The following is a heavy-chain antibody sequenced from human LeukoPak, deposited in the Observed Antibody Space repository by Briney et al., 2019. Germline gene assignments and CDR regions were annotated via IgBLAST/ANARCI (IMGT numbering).Heavy chain of an antibody. CDR1: GGSISSYY. J-gene: IGHJ2*01. CDR3: ARHGSSGYYYSGYFDL. D-gene: IGHD3-22*01. CDR2: IYTSGST. V-gene: IGHV4-4*09. Sequence: SETLSLPCTVSGGSISSYYWSWLRQPPGKGLEWIGYIYTSGSTNYNPSLKSRVTISVDTSKNQFSLKLSSVTAADTAVYYCARHGSSGYYYSGYFDLWGRGTLVTVSS.